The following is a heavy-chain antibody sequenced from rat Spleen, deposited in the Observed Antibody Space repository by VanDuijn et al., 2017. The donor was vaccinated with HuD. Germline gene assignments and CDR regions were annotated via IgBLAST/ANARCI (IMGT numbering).Heavy chain of an antibody. CDR2: ISYDGSST. D-gene: IGHD3-2*01. CDR3: TTLSADLDY. CDR1: GFTFSDYN. V-gene: IGHV5-7*01. J-gene: IGHJ3*01. Sequence: EVQLVESGGGLVQPGRSLKLSCAASGFTFSDYNMAWVRQAPKKGLEWVATISYDGSSTYYRDSVKGRFTISRDNAKSSLYLQMDSLRSEDTATYYCTTLSADLDYWGQGTLVTVSS.